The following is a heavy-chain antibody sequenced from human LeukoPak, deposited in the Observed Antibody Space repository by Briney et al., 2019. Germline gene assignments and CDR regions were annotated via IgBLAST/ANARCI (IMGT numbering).Heavy chain of an antibody. CDR2: IWYDGSNK. D-gene: IGHD6-19*01. Sequence: GGSLRLSCAASGFTFSSYGMHWVRQAPDKGLEWVAVIWYDGSNKYYADSVKGRFTISRDNSKNTLYLQMNSLRAEDTAVYYCARGEGSGWYFDYWGQGTLVTVSS. J-gene: IGHJ4*02. V-gene: IGHV3-33*01. CDR1: GFTFSSYG. CDR3: ARGEGSGWYFDY.